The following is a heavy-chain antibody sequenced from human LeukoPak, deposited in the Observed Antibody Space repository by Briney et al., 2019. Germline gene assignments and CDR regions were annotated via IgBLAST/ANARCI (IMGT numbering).Heavy chain of an antibody. D-gene: IGHD6-13*01. CDR1: GFTFSSYS. CDR2: ISSSSSYI. V-gene: IGHV3-21*01. CDR3: ARPRSFAAAGTGDFDY. J-gene: IGHJ4*02. Sequence: GGSLRLSCAASGFTFSSYSMNWVRQAPGKGLEWVSSISSSSSYIYYADSVKGRFTISRDNAKNSLYLQMNSLRAEDTAVYYCARPRSFAAAGTGDFDYWGQGTLVTVSS.